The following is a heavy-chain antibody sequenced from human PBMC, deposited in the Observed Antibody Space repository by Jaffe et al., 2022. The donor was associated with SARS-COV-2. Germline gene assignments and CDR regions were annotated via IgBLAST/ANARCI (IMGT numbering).Heavy chain of an antibody. CDR1: GFTVSSNY. D-gene: IGHD5-12*01. J-gene: IGHJ4*02. CDR3: AKSRDGYKYFDY. Sequence: EVQLVESGGGLVQPGGSLRLSCAASGFTVSSNYMSWVRQAPGKGLEWVSIIYSAGSTYYADSVKGRFTISRDNSKNTLYLQMNSLRAEDTAVYYCAKSRDGYKYFDYWGQGTLVTVSS. V-gene: IGHV3-66*02. CDR2: IYSAGST.